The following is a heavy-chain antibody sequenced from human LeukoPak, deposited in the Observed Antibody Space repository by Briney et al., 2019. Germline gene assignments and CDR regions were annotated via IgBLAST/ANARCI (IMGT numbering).Heavy chain of an antibody. CDR3: ARGQSRLPGIAAAVGDY. D-gene: IGHD6-13*01. V-gene: IGHV1-2*02. CDR1: GYTFTGYY. Sequence: ASVKVSCKASGYTFTGYYMHWVRQAPGQGLEWMGWINPNSGGTNYAQKFQGRFTMTRDTSISTAYMELSRLRSDDTAVYYCARGQSRLPGIAAAVGDYWGQGTLVTVSS. J-gene: IGHJ4*02. CDR2: INPNSGGT.